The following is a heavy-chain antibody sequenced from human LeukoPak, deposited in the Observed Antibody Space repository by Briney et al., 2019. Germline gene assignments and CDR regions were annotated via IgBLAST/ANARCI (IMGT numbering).Heavy chain of an antibody. CDR1: GFTFSSYW. CDR2: IKQDGSEK. D-gene: IGHD1-26*01. Sequence: PGGSLRLSCAASGFTFSSYWMGWVRQAPGKGLERVANIKQDGSEKYYLDFVKGRFTISRDNAKNSLYLEMNSLRVEDTAVYYCARDKSVGATPLDYWGQGSLVTVSS. V-gene: IGHV3-7*05. CDR3: ARDKSVGATPLDY. J-gene: IGHJ4*02.